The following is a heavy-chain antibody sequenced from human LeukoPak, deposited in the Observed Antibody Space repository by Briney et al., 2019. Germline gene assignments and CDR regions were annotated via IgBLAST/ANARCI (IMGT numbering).Heavy chain of an antibody. CDR1: GGSISGYY. V-gene: IGHV4-59*01. CDR2: IYDSGST. D-gene: IGHD3-10*01. CDR3: ARVGXTNYXXYGMDV. Sequence: SVTLSLTCTVSGGSISGYYWSWIRQPPGKGLEWIGYIYDSGSTNYNPSLKSRVTISVDTSKNQFSLKLSSVTAADMAVYYCARVGXTNYXXYGMDVWGQXXXXXVSS. J-gene: IGHJ6*02.